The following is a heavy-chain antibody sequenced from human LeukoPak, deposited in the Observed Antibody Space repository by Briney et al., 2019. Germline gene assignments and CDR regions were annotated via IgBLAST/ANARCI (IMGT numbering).Heavy chain of an antibody. Sequence: MAGGSLRLSCAASGFTFSSYSMTWVRQAPGKGLEWVSSISSSSSYIYYADSVKGRFTISRDNAKNSLYLQMNSLRAEDTAVYYCARDLPPYYYDSSGYYPSIDYWGQGTLVTVSS. J-gene: IGHJ4*02. D-gene: IGHD3-22*01. CDR3: ARDLPPYYYDSSGYYPSIDY. CDR2: ISSSSSYI. CDR1: GFTFSSYS. V-gene: IGHV3-21*01.